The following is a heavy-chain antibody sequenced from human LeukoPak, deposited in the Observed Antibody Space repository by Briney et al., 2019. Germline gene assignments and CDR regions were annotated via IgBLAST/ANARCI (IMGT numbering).Heavy chain of an antibody. CDR3: ARDSGTTGEVKFDP. CDR1: GGSISSYY. Sequence: PSETLSLTCTVSGGSISSYYWSWIRQPPGKGLEWIGYIYYSGSTSYNPSLKSRVTMSIDTSKNQFSLNLISVTAADTAVYYCARDSGTTGEVKFDPWGQGTLVTVSP. V-gene: IGHV4-59*12. CDR2: IYYSGST. D-gene: IGHD3-10*01. J-gene: IGHJ5*02.